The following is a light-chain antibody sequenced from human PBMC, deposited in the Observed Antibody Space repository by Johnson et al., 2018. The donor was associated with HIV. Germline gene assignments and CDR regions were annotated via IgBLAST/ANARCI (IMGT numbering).Light chain of an antibody. Sequence: QSILTQPPSVSAAPGQKVTISCSGSSSNIWDNSVSWYQHLPGTAPKLLIYDDNKRPSGIPDRFSGSKSGTSATLGITGLQTGDEADYYCGTWDNSLSAVFGTGTKVTVL. V-gene: IGLV1-51*01. CDR1: SSNIWDNS. J-gene: IGLJ1*01. CDR2: DDN. CDR3: GTWDNSLSAV.